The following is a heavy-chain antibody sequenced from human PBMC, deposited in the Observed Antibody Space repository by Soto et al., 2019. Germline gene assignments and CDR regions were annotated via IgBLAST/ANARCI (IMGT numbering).Heavy chain of an antibody. CDR1: GFTFSSYA. CDR3: AKDRSGAAAKYNWFDP. CDR2: ISGSGGST. Sequence: GGSLRLSCAASGFTFSSYAMSWVRQAPGKGLEWVSAISGSGGSTYYADSVKGRFTISRDNSKNTLYLQMNSLRAEDTAVYYCAKDRSGAAAKYNWFDPWGQGXLVTGYS. V-gene: IGHV3-23*01. D-gene: IGHD5-18*01. J-gene: IGHJ5*02.